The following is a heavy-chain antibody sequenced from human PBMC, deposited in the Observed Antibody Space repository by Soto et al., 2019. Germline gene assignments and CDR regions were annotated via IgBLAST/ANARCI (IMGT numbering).Heavy chain of an antibody. D-gene: IGHD1-7*01. Sequence: EVQLAESGGGMVQPGGSLRLSCVASGFTDSSYDMHWVRQAPGKGLEYVSSISSNGGTTYYGNSVKGRFTISRDNSKNTLYLQMGSLRAEDMALYYCVRRVSGNYDYWGQGTLVTVSS. CDR3: VRRVSGNYDY. CDR2: ISSNGGTT. J-gene: IGHJ4*02. V-gene: IGHV3-64*01. CDR1: GFTDSSYD.